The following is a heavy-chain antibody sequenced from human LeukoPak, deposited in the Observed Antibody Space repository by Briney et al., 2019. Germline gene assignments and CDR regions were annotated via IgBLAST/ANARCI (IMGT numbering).Heavy chain of an antibody. J-gene: IGHJ4*02. CDR1: GGSISSGSYY. D-gene: IGHD6-19*01. V-gene: IGHV4-61*02. Sequence: PSETLSLTCTVSGGSISSGSYYWSWIRQPAGKGLEWIGRIYTSGSTNYNPSLKSRVTISVDTSKNQFSLKLSFVTAADTAVYYCARFIAVAGRFDYWGQGTLVTVSS. CDR3: ARFIAVAGRFDY. CDR2: IYTSGST.